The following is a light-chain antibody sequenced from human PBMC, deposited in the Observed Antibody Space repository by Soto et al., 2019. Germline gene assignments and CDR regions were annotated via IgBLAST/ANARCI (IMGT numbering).Light chain of an antibody. CDR1: RSVSTY. J-gene: IGKJ2*02. CDR3: QQRSNWPRT. CDR2: DAS. Sequence: EVVLTQSPASLSLSPGERATLSCRASRSVSTYLAWYQQKPGQAPRLLIYDASNRATGIPARFSGTGSGTDFTLTISSLEPEDFAVYYCQQRSNWPRTFGQGTMLEIK. V-gene: IGKV3-11*01.